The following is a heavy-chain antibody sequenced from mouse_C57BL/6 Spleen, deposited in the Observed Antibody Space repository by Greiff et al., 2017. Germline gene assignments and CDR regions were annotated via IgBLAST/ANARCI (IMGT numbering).Heavy chain of an antibody. CDR2: IGPNGGGT. J-gene: IGHJ1*03. V-gene: IGHV1-62-3*01. D-gene: IGHD1-1*01. CDR3: ARGYYGSSVYWYFDV. CDR1: GYTFTSYR. Sequence: QVQLLQPGAELVKPGASVKLSCKASGYTFTSYRMPWVQQRPGRGLQWIGRIGPNGGGTKYNEKFKSKATLTVDKPSSIAYMQLSSLTSEDSAVYYCARGYYGSSVYWYFDVWGTGTTVTVSS.